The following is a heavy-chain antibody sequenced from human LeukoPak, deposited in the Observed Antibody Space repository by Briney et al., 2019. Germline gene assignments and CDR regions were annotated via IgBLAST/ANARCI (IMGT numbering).Heavy chain of an antibody. Sequence: GGSLRLSCAVSGFTFSDYYMTWIRQAPGKGLEWVSYISSGSTYTNYADSVKGRFSISRDNAKNSLSLQMSSLRAEDTAVYYCARVAAAAGTVDWYFDLWGRGTLVTVSS. D-gene: IGHD6-13*01. J-gene: IGHJ2*01. CDR1: GFTFSDYY. CDR2: ISSGSTYT. CDR3: ARVAAAAGTVDWYFDL. V-gene: IGHV3-11*06.